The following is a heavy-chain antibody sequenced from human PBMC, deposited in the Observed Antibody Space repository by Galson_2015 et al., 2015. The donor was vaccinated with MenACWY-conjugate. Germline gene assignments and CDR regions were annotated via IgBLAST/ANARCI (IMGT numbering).Heavy chain of an antibody. J-gene: IGHJ4*02. D-gene: IGHD6-13*01. Sequence: SLRLSCAASGFTFSSYAMHWVRQAPGKGLEWVAVISYDGSNKYYADSVKGRFTISRDNSKNTLYLQMNSLRAEDTAVYYCASARIAAAGSYWGQGTLVTVSS. V-gene: IGHV3-30*04. CDR3: ASARIAAAGSY. CDR1: GFTFSSYA. CDR2: ISYDGSNK.